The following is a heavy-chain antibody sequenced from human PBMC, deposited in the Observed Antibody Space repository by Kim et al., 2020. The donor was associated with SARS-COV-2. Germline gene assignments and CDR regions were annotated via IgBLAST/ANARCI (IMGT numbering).Heavy chain of an antibody. CDR3: ARSADPEYFDY. V-gene: IGHV3-21*01. Sequence: IYYADSVKGRFTISRDNAKNSLYLQMNSLRAEDTAVYYCARSADPEYFDYWGQGTLVTVSS. J-gene: IGHJ4*02. CDR2: I.